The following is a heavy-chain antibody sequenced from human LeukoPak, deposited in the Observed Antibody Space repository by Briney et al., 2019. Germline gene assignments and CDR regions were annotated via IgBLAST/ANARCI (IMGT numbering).Heavy chain of an antibody. J-gene: IGHJ3*02. CDR2: IYHSGST. D-gene: IGHD3-3*01. Sequence: ASETLSLTCTVSGGSISSGGYYWSWIRQPPGKGLEWIGYIYHSGSTYYNPSLKSRVTISVDRSKNQFSLKLSSVTAADTAVYYCARVFTESPERAFTIFGVAPGYAFDIWGQGTMVTVSS. CDR3: ARVFTESPERAFTIFGVAPGYAFDI. CDR1: GGSISSGGYY. V-gene: IGHV4-30-2*01.